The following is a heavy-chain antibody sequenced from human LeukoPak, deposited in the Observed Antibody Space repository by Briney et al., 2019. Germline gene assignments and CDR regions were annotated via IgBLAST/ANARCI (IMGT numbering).Heavy chain of an antibody. J-gene: IGHJ4*02. D-gene: IGHD6-19*01. Sequence: GGSLRLSCAASGFSLSSYWMHWVRRAPGKGLVWVSRINSDGSSTSYADSVKGRFTISRDNAKNTLYLQMNSLRAEDTAVYYCARARTPPFSIAVAAHDYWGQGTLVTVSS. V-gene: IGHV3-74*01. CDR1: GFSLSSYW. CDR3: ARARTPPFSIAVAAHDY. CDR2: INSDGSST.